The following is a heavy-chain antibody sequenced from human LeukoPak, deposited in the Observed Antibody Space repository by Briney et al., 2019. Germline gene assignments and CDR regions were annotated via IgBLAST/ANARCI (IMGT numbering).Heavy chain of an antibody. CDR1: GFTFSTYA. J-gene: IGHJ4*02. Sequence: GGSLRLSCAASGFTFSTYAMGWVRQAPGKGLEWVSSIIISGGGTYYADSVKGRFTISRDNSKNTLYLQMNSLRAEDTAVYYCARGPWDGSSWDYWGQGTLVTVSS. CDR3: ARGPWDGSSWDY. D-gene: IGHD6-13*01. CDR2: IIISGGGT. V-gene: IGHV3-23*01.